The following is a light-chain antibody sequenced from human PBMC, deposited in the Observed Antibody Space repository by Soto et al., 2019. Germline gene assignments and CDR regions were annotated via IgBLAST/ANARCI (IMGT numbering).Light chain of an antibody. CDR3: YQYYSSPHT. V-gene: IGKV3-20*01. Sequence: EIVLTQSPGTLSLSPGETATLSCRTSQTISRDDLAWYQQRPGQPPRLLVSATSRRATGIPDRFNGYGSGTDFTLTISSLEPEDFGVYYCYQYYSSPHTFGPGTRVDIK. CDR1: QTISRDD. CDR2: ATS. J-gene: IGKJ3*01.